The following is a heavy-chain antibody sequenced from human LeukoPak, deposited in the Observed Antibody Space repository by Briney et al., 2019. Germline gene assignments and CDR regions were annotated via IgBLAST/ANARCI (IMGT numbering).Heavy chain of an antibody. CDR2: ISGSGGST. J-gene: IGHJ4*02. D-gene: IGHD5-18*01. V-gene: IGHV3-23*01. CDR3: ATSRLVDTAMVGPYYFDY. CDR1: GFTLSSYS. Sequence: GGSLRLSCAASGFTLSSYSMNWVRQAPGKGLEWVSAISGSGGSTYYADSVKGRFTISRDNSKNTLYLQMNSLRAEDTAVYYCATSRLVDTAMVGPYYFDYWGQGTLVTVSS.